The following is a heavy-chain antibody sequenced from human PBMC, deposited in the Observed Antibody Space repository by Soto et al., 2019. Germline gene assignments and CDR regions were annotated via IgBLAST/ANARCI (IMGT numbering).Heavy chain of an antibody. V-gene: IGHV1-69*06. CDR1: GGTFSSYS. J-gene: IGHJ4*02. CDR3: ARKSYGDQPWYFDY. CDR2: IIPIFGTA. D-gene: IGHD4-17*01. Sequence: GASVKVSCKGSGGTFSSYSISWVLEAPGQGLERMGGIIPIFGTANYAQKFQGRVTITADKSTSTAYMELSSLRSEDTAVYYCARKSYGDQPWYFDYWGQGTLVTVSS.